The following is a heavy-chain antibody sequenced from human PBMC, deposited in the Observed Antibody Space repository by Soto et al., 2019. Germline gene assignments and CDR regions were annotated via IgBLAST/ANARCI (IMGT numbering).Heavy chain of an antibody. D-gene: IGHD6-25*01. CDR3: ATMKRARLDS. CDR2: INPTLDST. V-gene: IGHV1-69*09. Sequence: QEQVVQSGPAMKEPGSSVKVSCRASGIMSSGYGFSWVRQAPGQGLEWVGRINPTLDSTQYAQNLQGRVSITVGKSTDTAYLEVTSLRLDVTAIYFCATMKRARLDSWGRGTVVTVSS. J-gene: IGHJ4*02. CDR1: GIMSSGYG.